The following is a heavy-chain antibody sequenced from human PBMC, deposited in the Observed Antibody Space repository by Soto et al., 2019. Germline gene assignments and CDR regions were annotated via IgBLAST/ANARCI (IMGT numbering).Heavy chain of an antibody. Sequence: SVKVSCKASGFTFTSSAMQWVRQARGQRLEWIGWIVVGSGNTNYAQKFQERVTITRDMSTSTAYMELSSLRSEDTAVYYCAAGSPPYQLLSTNYYYYMDVWGKGTTVTVSS. D-gene: IGHD2-2*01. CDR2: IVVGSGNT. CDR3: AAGSPPYQLLSTNYYYYMDV. CDR1: GFTFTSSA. J-gene: IGHJ6*03. V-gene: IGHV1-58*02.